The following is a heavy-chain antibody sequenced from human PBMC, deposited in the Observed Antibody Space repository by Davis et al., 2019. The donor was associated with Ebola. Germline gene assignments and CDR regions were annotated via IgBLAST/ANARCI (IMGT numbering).Heavy chain of an antibody. Sequence: GESLKISCSASGFTFSSYDMHWVRRAPGKGLEWVAVVSYDGSDTYYGDSVKGRFTISRDNSRNTVYLQMWSLTIEDTAVYYCAGKDYYFDCWGQGTLVAVSS. J-gene: IGHJ4*02. CDR3: AGKDYYFDC. V-gene: IGHV3-30*03. CDR2: VSYDGSDT. CDR1: GFTFSSYD.